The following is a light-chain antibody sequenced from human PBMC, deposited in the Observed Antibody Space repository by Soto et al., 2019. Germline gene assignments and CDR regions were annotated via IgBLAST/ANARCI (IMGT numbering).Light chain of an antibody. J-gene: IGLJ2*01. Sequence: QSVLTQPPSVSGAPGQRVTISCTGSSSNIGAGYDVHWYLQLPGTAPKLLIYGNINRPSGVPDRFSGSKSGTSASLAITGLQAEDEADCYCQSYDSSLSGVVFSGGTKLTVL. CDR2: GNI. V-gene: IGLV1-40*01. CDR1: SSNIGAGYD. CDR3: QSYDSSLSGVV.